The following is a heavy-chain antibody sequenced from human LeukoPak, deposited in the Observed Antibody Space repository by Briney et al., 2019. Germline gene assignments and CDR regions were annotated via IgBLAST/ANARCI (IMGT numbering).Heavy chain of an antibody. CDR3: ARDLYDSSGYCDY. CDR1: GYTFTGYY. Sequence: GASVKVSCKASGYTFTGYYMHWVRQAPGQGLEWMGWINPNSGGTNYARKFQGRVTMTRDTSISTAYMELSRLRSDDTAVYYCARDLYDSSGYCDYWGQGTLVTVSS. J-gene: IGHJ4*02. D-gene: IGHD3-22*01. CDR2: INPNSGGT. V-gene: IGHV1-2*02.